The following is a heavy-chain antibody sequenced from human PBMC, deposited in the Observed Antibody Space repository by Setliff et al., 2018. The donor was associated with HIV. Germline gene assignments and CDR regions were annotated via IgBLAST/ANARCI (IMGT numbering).Heavy chain of an antibody. CDR2: INAGDGNT. CDR1: GYIFSNFA. J-gene: IGHJ4*02. D-gene: IGHD3-16*02. V-gene: IGHV1-3*01. Sequence: ASVKVSCKASGYIFSNFAMHWVRQVPGPRLEWMGWINAGDGNTKYSQNIQGRVSITRDTSATTVYVELSRLRSEDTAVYYCARDGAFVWGTYRYQGFDHWGQGTLVTVS. CDR3: ARDGAFVWGTYRYQGFDH.